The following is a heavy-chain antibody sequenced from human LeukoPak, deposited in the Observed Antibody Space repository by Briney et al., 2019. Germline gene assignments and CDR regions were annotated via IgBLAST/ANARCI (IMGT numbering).Heavy chain of an antibody. CDR2: ISYDGSNK. J-gene: IGHJ4*02. Sequence: GGSLRLSCAASGFTFSSYGVHWVRQAPGKGLEWVAVISYDGSNKYYADSVKGRFTISRDNSKNTLYLQMNSLRAEDTAVYSCAKHRGVYSSSIAFDYWGQGTLVTVSS. CDR1: GFTFSSYG. V-gene: IGHV3-30*18. D-gene: IGHD6-6*01. CDR3: AKHRGVYSSSIAFDY.